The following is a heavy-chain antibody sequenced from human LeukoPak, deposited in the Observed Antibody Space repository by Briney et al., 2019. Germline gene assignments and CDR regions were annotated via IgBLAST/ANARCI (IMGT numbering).Heavy chain of an antibody. CDR2: IYTSGST. Sequence: SETLSLTCTVSGGSISSGSYYWSWIRQPAGKGLEWIGRIYTSGSTNYIPSLKSRVTISVDTSKNQFSLKLSSVTAADTAVYYCARRGYSSSWNYYYMDVWGKGTTVTVSS. CDR3: ARRGYSSSWNYYYMDV. J-gene: IGHJ6*03. V-gene: IGHV4-61*02. CDR1: GGSISSGSYY. D-gene: IGHD6-13*01.